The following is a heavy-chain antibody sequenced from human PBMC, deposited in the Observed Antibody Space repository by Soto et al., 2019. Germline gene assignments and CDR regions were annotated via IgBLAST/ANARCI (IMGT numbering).Heavy chain of an antibody. J-gene: IGHJ2*01. CDR3: GRVGSGNFDL. V-gene: IGHV4-59*01. CDR1: GGSISTYY. D-gene: IGHD3-10*01. Sequence: QVQLQESGPGLVKPSETLSLTCTVSGGSISTYYWIWIRQPPGKGLEWIGYIYYNGATNYNPILNSRVTLSRDTSKNPVSLPLASVTAADTAVYYCGRVGSGNFDLWGRGTLVTVSS. CDR2: IYYNGAT.